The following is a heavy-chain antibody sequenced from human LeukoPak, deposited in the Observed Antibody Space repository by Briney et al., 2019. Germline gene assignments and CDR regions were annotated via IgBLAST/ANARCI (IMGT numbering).Heavy chain of an antibody. CDR3: ASGQQRYYYYMDV. CDR2: ISYDGSNK. Sequence: GGSLRLSCAASAFTFSSYGMHWVRQAPGKGLEWVAVISYDGSNKYYADSVKGRFTISRDNSKNTLYLQMNSLRAEDTAVYYCASGQQRYYYYMDVWGKGTTVTVSS. J-gene: IGHJ6*03. V-gene: IGHV3-30*03. CDR1: AFTFSSYG. D-gene: IGHD6-13*01.